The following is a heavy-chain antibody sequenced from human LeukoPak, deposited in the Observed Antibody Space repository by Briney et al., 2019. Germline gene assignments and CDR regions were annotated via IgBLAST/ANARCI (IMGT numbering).Heavy chain of an antibody. D-gene: IGHD3-22*01. CDR3: ARPKEYYYDSSGSGFDY. CDR2: INPSGGST. V-gene: IGHV1-46*01. CDR1: GYTFTSYY. J-gene: IGHJ4*02. Sequence: ASVKVSCKASGYTFTSYYMHWVRQARGQGLEWMGIINPSGGSTSYAQKFQGRVTMTRDTSTSTVYMELSSLRSEDTAVYYCARPKEYYYDSSGSGFDYWGQGTLVTVSS.